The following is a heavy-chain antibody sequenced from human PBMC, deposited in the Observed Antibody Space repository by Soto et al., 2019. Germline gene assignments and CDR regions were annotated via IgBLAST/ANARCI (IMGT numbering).Heavy chain of an antibody. CDR1: GFTFRSYV. Sequence: QVQLVESGGGVVQPGTSLRLSCVGSGFTFRSYVIHWVRKAPGKGLEWVALTSYDGSNNFYGDSVKGRFTISRDNSRNTVELQMDSLSLEDTALYYCARGGTTGGLDVWGQGTLVSVSS. D-gene: IGHD4-17*01. V-gene: IGHV3-33*05. J-gene: IGHJ4*02. CDR3: ARGGTTGGLDV. CDR2: TSYDGSNN.